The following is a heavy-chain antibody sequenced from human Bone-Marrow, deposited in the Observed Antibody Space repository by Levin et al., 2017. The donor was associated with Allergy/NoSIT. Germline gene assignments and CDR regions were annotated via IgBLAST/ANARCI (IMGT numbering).Heavy chain of an antibody. CDR2: MKDSNGTL. CDR1: GFIFGDYY. V-gene: IGHV3-11*01. J-gene: IGHJ4*02. D-gene: IGHD2/OR15-2a*01. CDR3: ATDFPFDN. Sequence: GGSLRLSCTTSGFIFGDYYMSWIRQAPGKGLEWISYMKDSNGTLYYADSVRGRFTISRDNDKKTLYLQMSSLRVEDTAKYYCATDFPFDNWGQGTLVTVSS.